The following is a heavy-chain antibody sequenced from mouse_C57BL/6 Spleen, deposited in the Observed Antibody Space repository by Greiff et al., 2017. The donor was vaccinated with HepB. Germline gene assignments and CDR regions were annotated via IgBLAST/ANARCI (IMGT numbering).Heavy chain of an antibody. J-gene: IGHJ2*01. CDR2: IHPNSGST. CDR3: GRRTAQVTDDY. Sequence: QVQLQQPGAELVKPGASVKLSCKASGYTFTSYWMHWVKQRPGQGLEWIGMIHPNSGSTNYNEKFKSKATLTLDKSSSTAYMPLSSLTSEDSAVYYCGRRTAQVTDDYWGQGTTLTFSS. D-gene: IGHD3-2*02. V-gene: IGHV1-64*01. CDR1: GYTFTSYW.